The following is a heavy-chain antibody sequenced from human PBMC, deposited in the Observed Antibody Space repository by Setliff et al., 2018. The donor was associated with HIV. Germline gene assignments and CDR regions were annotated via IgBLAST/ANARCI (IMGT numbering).Heavy chain of an antibody. Sequence: GGSLRLSCAASRFTFSSYAMSWVRQAPGKGLEWVSAISATAGDTYYADSVKGRFTISRDNSKNTLFLQMNSLRAEDTGVYYCARDQSVAGPTTSDYWGQGTLVTVSS. CDR3: ARDQSVAGPTTSDY. V-gene: IGHV3-23*01. CDR2: ISATAGDT. CDR1: RFTFSSYA. D-gene: IGHD2-15*01. J-gene: IGHJ4*02.